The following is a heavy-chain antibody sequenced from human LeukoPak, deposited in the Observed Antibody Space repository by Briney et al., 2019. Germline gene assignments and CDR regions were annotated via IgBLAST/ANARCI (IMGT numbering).Heavy chain of an antibody. CDR3: VTTGHSSGWQFDY. Sequence: SETLSLTCAVYGGSFSGYYWSWIRQPPGKGLEWIGEINHSGSTNYNPSLKSRITISLETSRTQFSLKLNSVTAADTAVYFCVTTGHSSGWQFDYWGQGTLVTVSS. J-gene: IGHJ4*02. CDR1: GGSFSGYY. D-gene: IGHD6-19*01. CDR2: INHSGST. V-gene: IGHV4-34*01.